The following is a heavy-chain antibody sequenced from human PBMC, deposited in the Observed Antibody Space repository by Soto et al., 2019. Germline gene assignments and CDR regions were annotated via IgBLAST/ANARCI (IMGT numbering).Heavy chain of an antibody. CDR1: GFIFSGYG. CDR3: AKNKQRHGDYVYYFDY. CDR2: ISFDGNYK. J-gene: IGHJ4*02. Sequence: QVQLVESGGGVVQPGRSLRLSCAASGFIFSGYGWHWAGRPQGRGRGWWAVISFDGNYKNYADSVKGRFTISRDNSKNTLYLQMNSLRVEDTAVYYCAKNKQRHGDYVYYFDYWGQGTLVTVSS. V-gene: IGHV3-30*18. D-gene: IGHD4-17*01.